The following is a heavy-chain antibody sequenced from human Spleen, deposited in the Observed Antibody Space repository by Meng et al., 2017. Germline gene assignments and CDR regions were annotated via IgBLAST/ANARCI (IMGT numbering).Heavy chain of an antibody. CDR2: ISSSANFI. Sequence: EVQLVESGGGLVKPGGSRRLSCVASGFIFSSYRLNWVRHAPGKGLELVSSISSSANFIYYADSLKGRITISRDNAKNSLYLEIDSLRAEDTAVYYCARDIAGRLFDMWGQGTLVTVSS. J-gene: IGHJ4*02. D-gene: IGHD6-6*01. CDR1: GFIFSSYR. V-gene: IGHV3-21*01. CDR3: ARDIAGRLFDM.